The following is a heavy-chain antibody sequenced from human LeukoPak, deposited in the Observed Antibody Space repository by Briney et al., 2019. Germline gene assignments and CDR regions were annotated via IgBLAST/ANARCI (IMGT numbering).Heavy chain of an antibody. J-gene: IGHJ4*02. CDR2: INRDGSEK. V-gene: IGHV3-7*05. CDR3: GRGPGYRSDY. D-gene: IGHD5-12*01. Sequence: GGSLRLSCAASGLTFNTYWMTSVRQAPGEGLEWVANINRDGSEKNYVGSVRGRFTISRDNTKNSLYLQMNSLTVEDTAVYYCGRGPGYRSDYWGQGTLVTVSS. CDR1: GLTFNTYW.